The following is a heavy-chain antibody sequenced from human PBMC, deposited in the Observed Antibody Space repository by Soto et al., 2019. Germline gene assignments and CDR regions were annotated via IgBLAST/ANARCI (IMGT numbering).Heavy chain of an antibody. D-gene: IGHD3-22*01. J-gene: IGHJ4*02. CDR3: ARDRSYYYETSGYPFDY. Sequence: ASVKVSCKASGYTFTSYGISWVRQAPGQRPEWMGWISADNGDTRLSQNVQGRLTLTTDTSTNTAYMDLRSLSSDDTAVYYCARDRSYYYETSGYPFDYWGQGTQVTVSS. CDR2: ISADNGDT. V-gene: IGHV1-18*01. CDR1: GYTFTSYG.